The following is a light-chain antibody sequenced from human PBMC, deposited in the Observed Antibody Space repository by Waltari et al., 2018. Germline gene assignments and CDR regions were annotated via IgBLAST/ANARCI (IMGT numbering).Light chain of an antibody. CDR2: LGS. CDR3: IQTLQTPLT. CDR1: QSLLYSNGYNY. V-gene: IGKV2-28*01. J-gene: IGKJ4*01. Sequence: DIVVTQSTLSLPVTPGKPASISCRSIQSLLYSNGYNYLDWYLQKPGQSPQLLIYLGSNRASGVPDRFSGSGSGTDFTLKISRVEAEDVGVYYCIQTLQTPLTFGGGTKVEIK.